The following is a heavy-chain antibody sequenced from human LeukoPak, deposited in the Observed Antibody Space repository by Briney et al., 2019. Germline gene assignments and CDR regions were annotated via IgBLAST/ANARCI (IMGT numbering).Heavy chain of an antibody. CDR3: ASSGAGRVDTAMVMSL. D-gene: IGHD5-18*01. J-gene: IGHJ4*02. CDR1: GFTFSSYG. CDR2: IRYDGSNK. V-gene: IGHV3-30*02. Sequence: PGGSLRLSCAASGFTFSSYGMHWVRQAPGKGLEWVAFIRYDGSNKYYADSVKGRFTISRDNSKNTLYLQMNSLRAEDTAVYYCASSGAGRVDTAMVMSLWGQGTQVTVSS.